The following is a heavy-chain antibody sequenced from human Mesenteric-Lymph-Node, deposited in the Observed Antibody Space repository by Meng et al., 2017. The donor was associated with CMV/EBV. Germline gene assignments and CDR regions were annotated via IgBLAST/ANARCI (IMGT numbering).Heavy chain of an antibody. V-gene: IGHV4-4*02. CDR3: ARGPMYYYDSSGYTHYYYYGMDV. Sequence: SETLSLTCAVSGGSISSSNWWSWVRQPPGKGLEWIGEIYHSGSTNYNPSLKSRVTISVDKSNSQFSLNLSSVTAADTAMYYCARGPMYYYDSSGYTHYYYYGMDVWGQGTTVTVSS. CDR1: GGSISSSNW. D-gene: IGHD3-22*01. CDR2: IYHSGST. J-gene: IGHJ6*02.